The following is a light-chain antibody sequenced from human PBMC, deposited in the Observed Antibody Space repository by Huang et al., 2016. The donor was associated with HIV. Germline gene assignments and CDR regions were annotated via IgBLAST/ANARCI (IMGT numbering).Light chain of an antibody. J-gene: IGKJ1*01. Sequence: EIVMTQSPATLSVSPGERATLSCRASQRITSNLAWYQQKPGQAPRLLIYAASTRATGIPARFRGSGSGTEFTLSISSLQSEDFAVYYCQQYNNWPPWTFGQGTKVEIK. V-gene: IGKV3-15*01. CDR3: QQYNNWPPWT. CDR2: AAS. CDR1: QRITSN.